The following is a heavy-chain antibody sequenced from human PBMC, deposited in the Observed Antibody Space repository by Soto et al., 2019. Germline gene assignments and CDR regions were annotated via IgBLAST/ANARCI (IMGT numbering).Heavy chain of an antibody. V-gene: IGHV3-23*01. CDR1: GFTFSTFA. J-gene: IGHJ5*02. CDR3: AKDPRVSFDP. CDR2: ISAGGGST. Sequence: GGSLRLSCAASGFTFSTFAMSWVRQAPGKGLEWVSAISAGGGSTYYAGSVKGRLTISRDNSNNTLYLQMNSLRVEDTSVYYCAKDPRVSFDPWGQGTLVTVSS.